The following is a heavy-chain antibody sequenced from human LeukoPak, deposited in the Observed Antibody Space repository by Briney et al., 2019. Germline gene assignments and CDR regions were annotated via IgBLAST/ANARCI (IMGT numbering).Heavy chain of an antibody. V-gene: IGHV1-69*04. CDR1: GGTFSSYA. CDR3: ARVTWGGDSLGTDYYYYYGMDV. Sequence: GASVKVSCKASGGTFSSYAISWVRQAPGQGLEWMGRIIPILGIANYAQKFQGRVTITADKSTSTAYMELSSLRSEDTAVYYCARVTWGGDSLGTDYYYYYGMDVWGQGTTVTVSS. D-gene: IGHD2-21*02. J-gene: IGHJ6*02. CDR2: IIPILGIA.